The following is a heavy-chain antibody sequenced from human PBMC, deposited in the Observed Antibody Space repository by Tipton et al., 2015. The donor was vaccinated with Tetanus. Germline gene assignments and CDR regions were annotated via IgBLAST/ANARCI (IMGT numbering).Heavy chain of an antibody. CDR1: GFTFSGYW. Sequence: SLRLSCAASGFTFSGYWMHWVRQAPGKGLVWVSRINSDGSSTSYADSVKGRFTISRDNAKNTLYLQMNSLRAEDTAVYYCARAEGTSIRYSSSWYPFVYGMDVWGQGTTVTVSS. D-gene: IGHD6-13*01. CDR3: ARAEGTSIRYSSSWYPFVYGMDV. CDR2: INSDGSST. V-gene: IGHV3-74*01. J-gene: IGHJ6*02.